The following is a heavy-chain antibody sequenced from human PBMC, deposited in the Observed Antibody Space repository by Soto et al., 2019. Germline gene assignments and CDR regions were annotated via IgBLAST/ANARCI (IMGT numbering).Heavy chain of an antibody. CDR3: ARGFPSMTYYGEYYFDY. CDR1: GFTVSTNY. CDR2: FYSGGST. J-gene: IGHJ4*02. V-gene: IGHV3-53*01. Sequence: PVGSLRLSCEAFGFTVSTNYMSWVHQTPGKGLEWVSVFYSGGSTFYADSVKGRFTISRDNSRNTLYLQMRSLRAEDTAVYYCARGFPSMTYYGEYYFDYWGQGTLVTVSS. D-gene: IGHD3-10*01.